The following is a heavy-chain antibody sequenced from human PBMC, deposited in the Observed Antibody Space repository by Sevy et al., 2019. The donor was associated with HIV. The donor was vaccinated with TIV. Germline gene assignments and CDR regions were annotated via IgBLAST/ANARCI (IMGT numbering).Heavy chain of an antibody. CDR1: DDSINSYY. D-gene: IGHD2-2*01. CDR3: ARGAVVIGTAATPVLDF. V-gene: IGHV4-59*08. CDR2: IYNNVGST. J-gene: IGHJ4*02. Sequence: SETLSLTCSVSDDSINSYYWSWIRQPPGKGLEWIGYIYNNVGSTSYNPSLTSRVTISVDTSKNQFSLKLASVTAADTDVSYCARGAVVIGTAATPVLDFWGQGSLVTVSS.